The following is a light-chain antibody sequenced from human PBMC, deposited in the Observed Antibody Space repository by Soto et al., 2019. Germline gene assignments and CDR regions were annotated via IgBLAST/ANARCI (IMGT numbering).Light chain of an antibody. CDR3: QQYGSSRTT. J-gene: IGKJ5*01. Sequence: EIVLTQSPGTLSLSPGERATLSCRASQSVSSSYLAWYQQKPGQAPRLLIYGASSRATGIRDRFSGSGSGTDFTLTMSRLEPEDFAVYYCQQYGSSRTTFGQGTRLEIK. CDR1: QSVSSSY. V-gene: IGKV3-20*01. CDR2: GAS.